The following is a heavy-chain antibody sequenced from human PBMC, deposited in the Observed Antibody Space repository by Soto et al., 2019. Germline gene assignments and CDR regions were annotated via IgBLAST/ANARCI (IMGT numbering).Heavy chain of an antibody. CDR1: GFDFYYYN. D-gene: IGHD3-16*02. V-gene: IGHV3-21*01. Sequence: VGSLRLSCAASGFDFYYYNMNWVRQAPGRGLEWVSSISGTGIDIHFADSVKGRFVISRDNAKTSLYLQMNSLRPEDTAVYYCARERVVNYTDYYFDYWGHGTLVTVSS. J-gene: IGHJ4*01. CDR2: ISGTGIDI. CDR3: ARERVVNYTDYYFDY.